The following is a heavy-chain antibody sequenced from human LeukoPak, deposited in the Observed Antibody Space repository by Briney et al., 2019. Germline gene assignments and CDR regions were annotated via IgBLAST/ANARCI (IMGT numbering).Heavy chain of an antibody. V-gene: IGHV4-39*01. D-gene: IGHD1-14*01. CDR2: IYYSGST. CDR3: ARLTSYDYFDY. Sequence: PSETLSLTCTVSGGYISTSNYYWGWIRQSPGKGLEWIGNIYYSGSTYYNPSLKSRVSLSIDTSMNQFSLKVNSLTVADTAVYYCARLTSYDYFDYWGQGTLVTVSS. J-gene: IGHJ4*02. CDR1: GGYISTSNYY.